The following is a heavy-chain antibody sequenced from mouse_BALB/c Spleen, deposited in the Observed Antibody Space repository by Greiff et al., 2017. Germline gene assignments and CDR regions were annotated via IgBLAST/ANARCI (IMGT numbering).Heavy chain of an antibody. Sequence: EVQLQQTGPELVKPGASVKISCKASGYSFTDYIMLWVKQSHGKSLEWIGNINPYYGSTSYNLKFKGKATLTVDKSSSTAYMQLNSLTSEDSAVYYCAREVAMDYWGQGTSVTVSS. V-gene: IGHV1-39*01. CDR3: AREVAMDY. CDR1: GYSFTDYI. CDR2: INPYYGST. J-gene: IGHJ4*01.